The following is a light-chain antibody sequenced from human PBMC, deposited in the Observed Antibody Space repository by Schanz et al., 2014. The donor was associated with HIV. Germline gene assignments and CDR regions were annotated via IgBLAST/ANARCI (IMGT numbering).Light chain of an antibody. J-gene: IGLJ2*01. CDR1: SSAGGGYNH. CDR3: SSYTTNRTMA. CDR2: DVS. Sequence: QSALTQPASVSGSPGQSIAISCTGTSSAGGGYNHVSWYQQHPGKAPKLMIYDVSNRASGVSNRFSGSKSGNTASLTISGLQADDEGDYYCSSYTTNRTMAFGGGTKLTV. V-gene: IGLV2-14*01.